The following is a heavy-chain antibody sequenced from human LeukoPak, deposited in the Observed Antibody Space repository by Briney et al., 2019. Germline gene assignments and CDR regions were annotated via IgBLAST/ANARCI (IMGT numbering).Heavy chain of an antibody. CDR3: ARDRGGWYRDDAFDI. Sequence: GGSLRLSCAASGFTFDDYGMSWVRQAPGKGLEWVANLKQDGSDKYYVDSVKGRFTISRDNAKNSLYLQMNSLRAEDTAIYYCARDRGGWYRDDAFDIWGQGTMVTVSS. CDR2: LKQDGSDK. J-gene: IGHJ3*02. D-gene: IGHD6-19*01. CDR1: GFTFDDYG. V-gene: IGHV3-7*01.